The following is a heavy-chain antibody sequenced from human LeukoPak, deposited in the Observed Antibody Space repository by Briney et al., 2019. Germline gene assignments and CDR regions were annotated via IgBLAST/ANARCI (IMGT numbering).Heavy chain of an antibody. D-gene: IGHD4-17*01. CDR2: ISYDGSTK. CDR1: GFTFSSYG. V-gene: IGHV3-30*18. Sequence: GGSLRLSCAASGFTFSSYGMHWVRQAPGKGLEWVAIISYDGSTKYYGDSVKGRFTISRDNSKNTLYLQMNSLRAEDTAVYYCAKDPGTVTTLDRFDYGGQGTLVTVS. J-gene: IGHJ4*02. CDR3: AKDPGTVTTLDRFDY.